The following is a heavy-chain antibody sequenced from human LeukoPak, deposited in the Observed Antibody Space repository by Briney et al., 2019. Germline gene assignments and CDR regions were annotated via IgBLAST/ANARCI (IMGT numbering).Heavy chain of an antibody. CDR2: INPSGGST. Sequence: ASVKVSCKSSGYTFTSYYMHWVRQAPGQGLEWMGIINPSGGSTSYAQKFQGRVTMTRDMSTSTDYMELSSLRSEDTAVYYCARDNSVEDTAWWFDPWGQGTLVTVSS. D-gene: IGHD4-23*01. V-gene: IGHV1-46*01. CDR3: ARDNSVEDTAWWFDP. CDR1: GYTFTSYY. J-gene: IGHJ5*02.